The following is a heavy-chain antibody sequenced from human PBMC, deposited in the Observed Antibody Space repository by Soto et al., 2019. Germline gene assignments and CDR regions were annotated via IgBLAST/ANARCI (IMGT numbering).Heavy chain of an antibody. CDR3: AGAASSNCHDY. V-gene: IGHV1-18*01. J-gene: IGHJ4*02. D-gene: IGHD6-13*01. CDR1: GYTFTSYG. CDR2: ISAYNGNT. Sequence: QVQLVQSGAEVKKPGASVKVSCKASGYTFTSYGISWVRQAPGQGLEWMGWISAYNGNTNYAQKLQGRVTMTTDTATRKAYMELRGLRSEDTAAYDFAGAASSNCHDYWGQGTLVTVSS.